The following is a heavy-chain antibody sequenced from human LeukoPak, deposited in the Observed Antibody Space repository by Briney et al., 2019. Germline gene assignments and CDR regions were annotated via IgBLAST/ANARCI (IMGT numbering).Heavy chain of an antibody. Sequence: PSETLSLTCTVSGYYISSGYYWAWIRQPPGKGLQWIGGIYHSGSTYYNPSLKSQVTMSVDTSKNQFSLKLSSVTALDTAVYYCARTWAFDSSGENWFDPWGQGTLVTVSS. CDR3: ARTWAFDSSGENWFDP. D-gene: IGHD3-22*01. V-gene: IGHV4-38-2*02. CDR2: IYHSGST. CDR1: GYYISSGYY. J-gene: IGHJ5*02.